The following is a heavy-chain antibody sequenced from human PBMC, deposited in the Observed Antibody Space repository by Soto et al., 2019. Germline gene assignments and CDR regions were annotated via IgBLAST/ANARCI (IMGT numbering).Heavy chain of an antibody. D-gene: IGHD3-22*01. CDR3: ARVPYYYDSSGYSYWYFDL. V-gene: IGHV3-7*03. CDR1: GFTFISYW. CDR2: IKQDGSEK. J-gene: IGHJ2*01. Sequence: LRLSCAASGFTFISYWMSWVRQAPGKGLEWVANIKQDGSEKYYVDSVKGRFTISRDNAKNSLYLQMNSLRAEDTAVYYCARVPYYYDSSGYSYWYFDLWGRGTLVTVSS.